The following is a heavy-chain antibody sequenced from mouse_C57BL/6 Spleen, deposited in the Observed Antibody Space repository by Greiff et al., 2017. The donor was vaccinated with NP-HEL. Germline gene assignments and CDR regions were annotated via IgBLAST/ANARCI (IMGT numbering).Heavy chain of an antibody. V-gene: IGHV1-62-2*01. CDR3: ARHDDDGDSHWYFDY. D-gene: IGHD1-1*02. J-gene: IGHJ2*01. CDR2: FYPGSGSI. CDR1: GYTFTGYT. Sequence: VQLQQSGAELVKPGASVKLSCKASGYTFTGYTIHWVKQRPGQGLEWIGWFYPGSGSINYNEKFKGKATLTVDKSSSTAYMELSSLTSEDSAVYFCARHDDDGDSHWYFDYWGQGTTLTVSS.